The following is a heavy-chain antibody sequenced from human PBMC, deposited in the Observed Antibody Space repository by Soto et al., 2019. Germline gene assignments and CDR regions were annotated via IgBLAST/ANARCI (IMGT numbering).Heavy chain of an antibody. D-gene: IGHD2-21*02. J-gene: IGHJ5*02. V-gene: IGHV3-23*01. CDR1: GFSFIDYA. CDR2: IGGRGGNA. CDR3: AKARHSGDFAGSYDS. Sequence: PVGSLRLSCAASGFSFIDYASNWVRQVPGRGLEYVAGIGGRGGNAFYADSMKGRFSISRDNSKSTVYLHMHNLRVDDSAMYYCAKARHSGDFAGSYDSWGQGTLVTVSS.